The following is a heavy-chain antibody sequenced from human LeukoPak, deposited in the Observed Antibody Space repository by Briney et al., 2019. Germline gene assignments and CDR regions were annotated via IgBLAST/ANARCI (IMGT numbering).Heavy chain of an antibody. V-gene: IGHV3-30-3*01. CDR1: GFTFSSYA. CDR2: ISYDGSNK. J-gene: IGHJ3*02. CDR3: ARDPRHRVFGVVISAFDI. Sequence: PGGSLRLSCAASGFTFSSYAMHWVRQAPGKGLEWVAVISYDGSNKYYADSVKGRFTISRDNSKNTLYLQMNSLRAEDTAVYYCARDPRHRVFGVVISAFDIWGQGTMVTVSS. D-gene: IGHD3-3*01.